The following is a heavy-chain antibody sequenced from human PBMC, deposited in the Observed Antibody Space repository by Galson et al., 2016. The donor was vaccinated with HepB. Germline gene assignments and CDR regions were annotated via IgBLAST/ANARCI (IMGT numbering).Heavy chain of an antibody. CDR1: GFTFYTFA. Sequence: SLRLSCAASGFTFYTFAMHWVRQSPGKGPECMAVISFDGNNKYYADSVRGRFSISRDNPRNTLYLQMNSLTAEDTAVYYCARGETGTTLDWGQGSLVTVSS. V-gene: IGHV3-30-3*01. J-gene: IGHJ4*02. CDR2: ISFDGNNK. CDR3: ARGETGTTLD. D-gene: IGHD1-7*01.